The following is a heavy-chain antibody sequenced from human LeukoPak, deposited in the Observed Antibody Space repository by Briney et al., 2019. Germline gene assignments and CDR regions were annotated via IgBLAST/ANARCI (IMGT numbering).Heavy chain of an antibody. V-gene: IGHV3-23*01. D-gene: IGHD4-11*01. CDR1: GFTFSSYA. Sequence: GGSLRLSCAASGFTFSSYAMSWVRQAPGKGLEWVSAISSSGGSTYYADSVKGRFTISRDNSKNTLYLQMNSLRAEDTAVYYCAKGSTTVTTKPGLTWDYWGQGTLVTVSS. CDR2: ISSSGGST. J-gene: IGHJ4*02. CDR3: AKGSTTVTTKPGLTWDY.